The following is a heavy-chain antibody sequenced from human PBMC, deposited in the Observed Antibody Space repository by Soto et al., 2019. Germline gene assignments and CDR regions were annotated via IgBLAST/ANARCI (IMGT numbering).Heavy chain of an antibody. CDR1: GGTISSSSYY. J-gene: IGHJ5*02. CDR2: IYYSGST. D-gene: IGHD3-16*02. CDR3: ASGPYYDYVWGSYRYGRNWFDP. V-gene: IGHV4-39*01. Sequence: SETLSLTCTVSGGTISSSSYYWGWIRQPPGKGLEWIGSIYYSGSTYYNPSLKSRVTISVDTSKNHFSLKLSSVTAADTAVYYCASGPYYDYVWGSYRYGRNWFDPWGQGTLVTVSS.